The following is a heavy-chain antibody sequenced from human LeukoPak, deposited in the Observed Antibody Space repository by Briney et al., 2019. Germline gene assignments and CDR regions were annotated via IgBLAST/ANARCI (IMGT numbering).Heavy chain of an antibody. Sequence: GESLKISCKGSGYSFTSYWIGWLRQLPGKGLEWLGIIYPGDSDTRYGPSFQGQVTISADKSISTAYLQWSSLKASDTAMYYCAGAAAGNWFDPWGRGTLVTVSS. V-gene: IGHV5-51*01. CDR2: IYPGDSDT. CDR3: AGAAAGNWFDP. J-gene: IGHJ5*02. CDR1: GYSFTSYW. D-gene: IGHD6-13*01.